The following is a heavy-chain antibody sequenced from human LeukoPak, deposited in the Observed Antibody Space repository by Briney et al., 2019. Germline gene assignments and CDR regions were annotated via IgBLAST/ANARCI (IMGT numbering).Heavy chain of an antibody. V-gene: IGHV3-53*01. Sequence: GGSLRLSCAASGFTVSSNYMSWVRQAPGKGLEWVSVIYSGGSTYYADSVKGRFTISRDNAKNSLYLQMNSLRAEDTAVYYCAELGIAMIGGVRGKGTTVTISS. D-gene: IGHD3-10*02. CDR2: IYSGGST. CDR1: GFTVSSNY. J-gene: IGHJ6*04. CDR3: AELGIAMIGGV.